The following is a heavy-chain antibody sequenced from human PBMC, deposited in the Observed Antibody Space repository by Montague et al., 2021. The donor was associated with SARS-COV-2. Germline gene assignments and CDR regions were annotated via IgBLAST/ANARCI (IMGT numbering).Heavy chain of an antibody. D-gene: IGHD3-10*01. CDR3: ARHITGSGNAFDI. V-gene: IGHV4-39*01. CDR2: TGST. Sequence: TGSTYYNPSLKSRVTISVDTSKNQFSLKLSSVTAADTAVYYCARHITGSGNAFDIWGQGTMVTGSS. J-gene: IGHJ3*02.